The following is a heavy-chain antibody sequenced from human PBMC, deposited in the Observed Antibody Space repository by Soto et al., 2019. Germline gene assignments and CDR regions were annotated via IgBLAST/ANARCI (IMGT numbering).Heavy chain of an antibody. CDR1: GGSISSGGYY. Sequence: SETLSLTCTVSGGSISSGGYYWSWIRQHPGKGLEWIGYIYYSGSTYYNPSLKSRVTISVDTSKNQFSLKLSSVTAADTAVYYCARQVDYGGNSEYYGMDVWGQGTTVTVSS. D-gene: IGHD4-17*01. CDR2: IYYSGST. CDR3: ARQVDYGGNSEYYGMDV. J-gene: IGHJ6*02. V-gene: IGHV4-31*03.